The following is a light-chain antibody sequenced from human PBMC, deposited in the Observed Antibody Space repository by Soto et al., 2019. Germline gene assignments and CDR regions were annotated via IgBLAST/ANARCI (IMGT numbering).Light chain of an antibody. CDR2: EVS. Sequence: SLLSLLASVSASPGQSVCISCTGTISDVGGYNYVSWYQQHPGKGPKLMIYEVSNRPSGVSNRFSGSKSGNTATLTISGLQAEDEADYYCSSYTSTTTRVFGTGTTVTVL. CDR1: ISDVGGYNY. J-gene: IGLJ1*01. V-gene: IGLV2-14*03. CDR3: SSYTSTTTRV.